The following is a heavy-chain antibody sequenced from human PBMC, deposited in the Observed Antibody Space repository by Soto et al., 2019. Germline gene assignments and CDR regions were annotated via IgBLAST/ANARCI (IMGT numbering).Heavy chain of an antibody. D-gene: IGHD6-13*01. CDR2: ISYDGSNK. CDR1: GFTFSSHA. J-gene: IGHJ4*02. Sequence: QVQLVESGGGVVQPGRSLRLSCAASGFTFSSHAMHWVRQAPGKGLEWVAVISYDGSNKYYADSVKGRFTISRDNSKNTLYLQMNSLRAEDTAVYYCARDGVAAAQDYWGQGTLVTVSS. V-gene: IGHV3-30-3*01. CDR3: ARDGVAAAQDY.